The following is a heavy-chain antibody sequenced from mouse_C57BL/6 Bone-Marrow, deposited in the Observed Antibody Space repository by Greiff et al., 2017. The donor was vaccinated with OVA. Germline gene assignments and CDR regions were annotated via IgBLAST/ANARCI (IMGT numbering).Heavy chain of an antibody. CDR1: GFTFSDYG. CDR3: ARYDGYYRYYAMDY. Sequence: EVMLVESGGGLVKPGGSLKLSCAASGFTFSDYGMHWVRQAPEKGLEWVAYISSGSSTIYYADTVKGRFTISRDNAKNTLFLQMTSLRSEDTAMYYCARYDGYYRYYAMDYWGQGTSVTVSS. CDR2: ISSGSSTI. D-gene: IGHD2-3*01. V-gene: IGHV5-17*01. J-gene: IGHJ4*01.